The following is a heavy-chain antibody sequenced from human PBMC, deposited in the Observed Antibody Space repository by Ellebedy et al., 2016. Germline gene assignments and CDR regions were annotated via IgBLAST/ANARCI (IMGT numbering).Heavy chain of an antibody. CDR1: GFTVSHYD. CDR3: ARGRAVAGWLEY. CDR2: FGTADDT. Sequence: GGSLRLSCAASGFTVSHYDMHWVRQVPGKRLEWVAAFGTADDTYYQGSVRGRFTISRKNGKNSVSLQMNDLRAGDTAVYYCARGRAVAGWLEYWGQGTLVTVSS. J-gene: IGHJ4*02. D-gene: IGHD6-19*01. V-gene: IGHV3-13*04.